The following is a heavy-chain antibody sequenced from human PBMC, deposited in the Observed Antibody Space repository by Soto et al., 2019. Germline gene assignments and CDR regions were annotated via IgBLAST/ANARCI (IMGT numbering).Heavy chain of an antibody. CDR1: GFSLSTSGVG. J-gene: IGHJ4*02. CDR3: AHVIVATGGLDN. CDR2: IYWDDDK. Sequence: QITLKESGPTLVKPTQTLTLTCTFSGFSLSTSGVGVGWIRQPPGKALEWLALIYWDDDKRYSPSLKSRLTINNDTSKTKVVLTMTSMDPVDTATYYCAHVIVATGGLDNWGQGTLVTVSS. D-gene: IGHD5-12*01. V-gene: IGHV2-5*02.